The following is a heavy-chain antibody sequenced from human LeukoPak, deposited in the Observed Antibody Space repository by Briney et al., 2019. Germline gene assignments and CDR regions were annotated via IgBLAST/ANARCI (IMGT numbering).Heavy chain of an antibody. D-gene: IGHD3-22*01. Sequence: ASVKVSCKASGYTFTSYGISWVRQAPGQGLEWMGWISAYNGNTNYAQKLQGRVTMTTDTSTSTAYMELRSLRSDDTAVYYCARVVANTVVVNGFYLDYWGQGTLVTVSS. CDR2: ISAYNGNT. J-gene: IGHJ4*02. CDR1: GYTFTSYG. V-gene: IGHV1-18*01. CDR3: ARVVANTVVVNGFYLDY.